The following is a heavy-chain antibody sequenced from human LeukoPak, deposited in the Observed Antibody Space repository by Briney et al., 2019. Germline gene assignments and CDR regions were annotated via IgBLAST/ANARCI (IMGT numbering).Heavy chain of an antibody. D-gene: IGHD3-22*01. Sequence: GESLKISCKGSGYSLTSYWIGWVRQMPGKGLEWMGIIYPGDSDTRYSPSFQGQVTISADKSISTAYLQWSSLKASDTAMYYCARRPYCYDSSGYYFDYWGQGTLVTVSS. CDR2: IYPGDSDT. CDR3: ARRPYCYDSSGYYFDY. V-gene: IGHV5-51*01. CDR1: GYSLTSYW. J-gene: IGHJ4*02.